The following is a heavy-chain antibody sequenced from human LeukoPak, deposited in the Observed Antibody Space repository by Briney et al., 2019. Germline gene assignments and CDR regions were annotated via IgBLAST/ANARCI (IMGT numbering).Heavy chain of an antibody. CDR3: ARDGPAAGLYFDY. V-gene: IGHV3-21*04. Sequence: PGGSLRLSCTASGFTFSGYSMNWIRQAPGKGLEWVSSFGTRSTSIYHAGSVKGRFAISRDNAKNSLYLQMNSLRAEDTAIYYCARDGPAAGLYFDYWGQGTLVTVSS. D-gene: IGHD6-13*01. CDR2: FGTRSTSI. J-gene: IGHJ4*02. CDR1: GFTFSGYS.